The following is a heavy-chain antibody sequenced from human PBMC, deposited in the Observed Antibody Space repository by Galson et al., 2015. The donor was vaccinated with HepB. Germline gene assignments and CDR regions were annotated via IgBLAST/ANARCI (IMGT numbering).Heavy chain of an antibody. CDR1: GLTFRRSG. CDR2: IQHVGSPI. CDR3: ARETSRIVFHAFDI. Sequence: SLRLSCAASGLTFRRSGMHWVRQAPGKGLEWLAVIQHVGSPIRYADSVKGRFTVSRDNSKNTLYLEMNNLRAEDTAVYYCARETSRIVFHAFDIWGQGTIVTVSS. D-gene: IGHD2-21*01. J-gene: IGHJ3*02. V-gene: IGHV3-33*01.